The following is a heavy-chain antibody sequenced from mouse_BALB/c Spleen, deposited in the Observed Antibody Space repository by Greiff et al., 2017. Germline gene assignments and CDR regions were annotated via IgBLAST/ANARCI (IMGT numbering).Heavy chain of an antibody. Sequence: QVQLQQSGAELVRPGSSVKISCKASGYAFSSYWLNWVKQRPGQGLEWIGQIYPGDGDTNYNGKFKGKATLTADKSSSTAYMQLSSLTSEDSAVYFCARYLAWDLYAMDYWGQGTSVTVSS. D-gene: IGHD4-1*01. V-gene: IGHV1-80*01. J-gene: IGHJ4*01. CDR2: IYPGDGDT. CDR1: GYAFSSYW. CDR3: ARYLAWDLYAMDY.